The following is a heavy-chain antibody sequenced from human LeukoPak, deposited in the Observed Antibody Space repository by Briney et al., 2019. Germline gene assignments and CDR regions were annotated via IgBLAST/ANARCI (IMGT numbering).Heavy chain of an antibody. J-gene: IGHJ3*02. CDR1: GYTFTSYG. CDR3: ARGQDSVVMSAFDI. V-gene: IGHV1-18*04. D-gene: IGHD2-15*01. CDR2: ISAYNGNT. Sequence: ASVKVSCKASGYTFTSYGISWVRQAPGQGLEWMGWISAYNGNTNYAQKLQGRVTMTSDTSTSTAYMELRSLRSDDTAVYYCARGQDSVVMSAFDIWGQGTMVTVSS.